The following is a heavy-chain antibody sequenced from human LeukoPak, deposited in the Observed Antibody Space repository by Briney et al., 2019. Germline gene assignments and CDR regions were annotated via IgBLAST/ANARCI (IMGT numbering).Heavy chain of an antibody. Sequence: SETLSLTCTVSGASISGTSYYWTWTRHHPREGLEWLGFIHFSGTVYYNPSLISRPIISADTSKNQMSLKLSSVTAADTAVYYCAAGGDIAKGGNYWGQGTQVTVSS. V-gene: IGHV4-31*03. CDR3: AAGGDIAKGGNY. J-gene: IGHJ4*02. CDR2: IHFSGTV. CDR1: GASISGTSYY. D-gene: IGHD5-18*01.